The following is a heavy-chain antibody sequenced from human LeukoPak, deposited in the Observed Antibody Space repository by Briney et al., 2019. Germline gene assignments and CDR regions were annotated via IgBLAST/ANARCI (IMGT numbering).Heavy chain of an antibody. CDR1: GFTFSSYG. V-gene: IGHV3-30*03. J-gene: IGHJ6*02. CDR3: ARDGAYYDFWSGGYGMDV. Sequence: PGRSLRLSCAASGFTFSSYGMHWVRQAPGKGLEWVAVISYDGSNKYYADSVKGRFTISRDNSKNTLYLQMNSLRAEDTAVYYCARDGAYYDFWSGGYGMDVWGQGTTVTVSS. CDR2: ISYDGSNK. D-gene: IGHD3-3*01.